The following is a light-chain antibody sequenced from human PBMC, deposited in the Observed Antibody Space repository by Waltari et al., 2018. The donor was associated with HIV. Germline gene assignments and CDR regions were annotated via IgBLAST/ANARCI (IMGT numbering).Light chain of an antibody. CDR3: ASYTSSSTVV. CDR2: DVS. Sequence: HSALTQPASVAGSPGQSITISCTGTSSDVGGYDYVSWYQHYPGRAPKLMIYDVSHRPSGVANLFSASKSGNTASLTISWLQAEDEADYYCASYTSSSTVVFGGGTKLTVL. CDR1: SSDVGGYDY. J-gene: IGLJ2*01. V-gene: IGLV2-14*03.